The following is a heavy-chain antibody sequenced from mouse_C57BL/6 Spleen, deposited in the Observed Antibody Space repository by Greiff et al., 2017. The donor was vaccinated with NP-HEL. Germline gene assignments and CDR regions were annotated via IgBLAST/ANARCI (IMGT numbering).Heavy chain of an antibody. CDR2: INPNNGGT. Sequence: VQLQQSGPELVKPGASVKMSCKASGYTFTDYNMHWVKQSHGKSLEWIGYINPNNGGTSYNQKFKGKATLTVNKSSSTAYMELRSLTSEDSAVYYCARGIYYGNYGAWFAYWGQGTLVTVSA. CDR3: ARGIYYGNYGAWFAY. V-gene: IGHV1-22*01. CDR1: GYTFTDYN. J-gene: IGHJ3*01. D-gene: IGHD2-1*01.